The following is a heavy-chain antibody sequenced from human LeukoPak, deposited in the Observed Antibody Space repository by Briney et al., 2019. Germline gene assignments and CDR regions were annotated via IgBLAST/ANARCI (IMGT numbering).Heavy chain of an antibody. D-gene: IGHD4-11*01. V-gene: IGHV1-2*02. CDR1: GYTFTSNY. Sequence: GASVKVSCKTSGYTFTSNYIHWVRQAPGQGLEWMGWINPNSGGTNYAQKFQGRVTMTRDTSISTAYMELSRLRSDDTAVYYCARSGVYTVTTSYYYYMDVWGKGTTVTVSS. CDR3: ARSGVYTVTTSYYYYMDV. CDR2: INPNSGGT. J-gene: IGHJ6*03.